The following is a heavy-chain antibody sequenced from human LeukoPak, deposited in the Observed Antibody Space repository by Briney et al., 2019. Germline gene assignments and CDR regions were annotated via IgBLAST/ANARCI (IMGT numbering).Heavy chain of an antibody. V-gene: IGHV3-30-3*01. CDR2: ISYDGSNK. CDR1: GFTFSSYA. CDR3: ARAPYYFDY. J-gene: IGHJ4*02. Sequence: GGSLRLSCAASGFTFSSYAVHWVRQAPGKGLEWVAVISYDGSNKYYADSVKGRFTISRDNSKNTLYLQMNSLRAEDTAVYYCARAPYYFDYWGQGTLVTVSS.